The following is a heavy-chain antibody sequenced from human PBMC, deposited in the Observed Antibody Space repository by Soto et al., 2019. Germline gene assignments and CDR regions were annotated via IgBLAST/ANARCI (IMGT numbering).Heavy chain of an antibody. V-gene: IGHV1-2*02. Sequence: ASVKVSCKASGYTFTDYFIHWVRQAPGQGLEWMGWINPKSGGTNYAPNFQGRVTMTRDKSISTAYLQWSSLKASDTAMYYCAICGYSSGWPNWFDPWGQGTLVTVSS. CDR2: INPKSGGT. CDR1: GYTFTDYF. J-gene: IGHJ5*02. D-gene: IGHD6-19*01. CDR3: AICGYSSGWPNWFDP.